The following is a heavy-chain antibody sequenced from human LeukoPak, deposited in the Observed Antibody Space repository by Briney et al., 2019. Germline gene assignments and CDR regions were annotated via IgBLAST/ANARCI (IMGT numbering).Heavy chain of an antibody. V-gene: IGHV3-48*01. J-gene: IGHJ4*02. CDR3: ARAQYYSDNTGYYYLHY. Sequence: GGSLRLSCVGSGFTFSSYHMNWVRQAPGKGLEWVSYISSSSSTIYYADSVKGRFTISRENAKNSLYLQTNSLRVEDTAVYYCARAQYYSDNTGYYYLHYWGQGTLVTVSS. CDR2: ISSSSSTI. CDR1: GFTFSSYH. D-gene: IGHD3-22*01.